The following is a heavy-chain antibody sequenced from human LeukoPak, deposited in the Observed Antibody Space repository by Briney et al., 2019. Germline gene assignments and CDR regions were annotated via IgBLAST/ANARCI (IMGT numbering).Heavy chain of an antibody. CDR3: ASLVYSNDSDHF. Sequence: GGSLRLSCAAPGFKFSNSWTHWVRQAPGKGLVWVSRINTDGSGTSYADSVKGRFAISRDNAKNMVFLQMNSLRVEDTAVYYCASLVYSNDSDHFWGQGTLVTVSS. CDR2: INTDGSGT. D-gene: IGHD3-10*01. V-gene: IGHV3-74*01. J-gene: IGHJ4*02. CDR1: GFKFSNSW.